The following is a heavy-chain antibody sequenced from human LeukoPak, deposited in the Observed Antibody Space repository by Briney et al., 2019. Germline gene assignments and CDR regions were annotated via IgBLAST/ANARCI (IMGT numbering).Heavy chain of an antibody. CDR3: ARADFGYSYGYGGFDY. D-gene: IGHD5-18*01. V-gene: IGHV3-21*01. CDR1: GFTFSSYA. J-gene: IGHJ4*02. Sequence: PGGSLRLSCAASGFTFSSYAMNWVRQAPGKGLEWVSSISSSSSSYIYYADSVKGRFTISRDNAKNSLYLQMNSLRAEDTAVYYCARADFGYSYGYGGFDYWGQGTLVTVSS. CDR2: ISSSSSSYI.